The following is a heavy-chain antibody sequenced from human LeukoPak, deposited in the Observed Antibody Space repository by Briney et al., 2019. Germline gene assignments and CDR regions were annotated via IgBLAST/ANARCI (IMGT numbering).Heavy chain of an antibody. CDR2: ITGRSGGT. J-gene: IGHJ4*02. V-gene: IGHV3-23*01. CDR3: AKGSAQTGYYFDS. D-gene: IGHD3-10*01. Sequence: PGGSLSPSCAASGFTISNFAMAWVRQAPGKGLEWVSSITGRSGGTYYADSVKGRFTISRDTSRNTLHLQMSSLRAEDTASYYCAKGSAQTGYYFDSWGQGTLVTVSS. CDR1: GFTISNFA.